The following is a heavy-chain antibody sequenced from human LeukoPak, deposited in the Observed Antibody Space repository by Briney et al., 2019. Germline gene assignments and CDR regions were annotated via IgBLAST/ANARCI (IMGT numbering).Heavy chain of an antibody. CDR1: GFTFSSYW. Sequence: PGGSLRLSCAASGFTFSSYWMHWVRQAPGKGLVWVSSISSSSSYIYYADSVKGRFTISRDNAKNSLYLQMNSLRAEDTAVYYCARDVISEQWLALWGAPDYWGQGTLVTVSS. V-gene: IGHV3-21*01. J-gene: IGHJ4*02. D-gene: IGHD6-19*01. CDR3: ARDVISEQWLALWGAPDY. CDR2: ISSSSSYI.